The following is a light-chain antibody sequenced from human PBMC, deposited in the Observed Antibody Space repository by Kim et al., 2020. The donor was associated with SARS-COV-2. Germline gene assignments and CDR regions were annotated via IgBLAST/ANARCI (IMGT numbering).Light chain of an antibody. Sequence: AAVGDRVTITCRASQSISSWLAWYQQKPGKALKLLIYKASSLESGVPSRFSGSGSGTEFTLTISSLQPDDFATYYCQQYNSYSPTFGQGTKVDIK. CDR3: QQYNSYSPT. CDR2: KAS. V-gene: IGKV1-5*03. J-gene: IGKJ1*01. CDR1: QSISSW.